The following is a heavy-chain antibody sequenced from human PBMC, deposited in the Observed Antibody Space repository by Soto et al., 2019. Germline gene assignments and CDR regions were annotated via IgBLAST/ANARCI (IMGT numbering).Heavy chain of an antibody. CDR2: INSSSTYT. Sequence: QVQLVESGGGLVKPGGSLRLSCAASGFTFSDYYMSWIRRAPGKGQEWVSYINSSSTYTNYADSVKGRFTISRDNAKNSLYLQMNSLRAEDTAVYYCARIIAAAGGRRYFDLWGRGTLVTVSS. V-gene: IGHV3-11*05. CDR1: GFTFSDYY. J-gene: IGHJ2*01. CDR3: ARIIAAAGGRRYFDL. D-gene: IGHD6-13*01.